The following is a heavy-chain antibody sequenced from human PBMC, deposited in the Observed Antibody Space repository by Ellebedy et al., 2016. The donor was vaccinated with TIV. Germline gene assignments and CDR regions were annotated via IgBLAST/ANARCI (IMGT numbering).Heavy chain of an antibody. CDR3: ARTYYYDSSAHLGDMFDP. CDR1: GGSISSYY. CDR2: IYYSGST. D-gene: IGHD3-22*01. V-gene: IGHV4-59*01. Sequence: MPSETLSLTCTVSGGSISSYYWSWIRQPPGKGLEWIGYIYYSGSTNYNPSLKSRVTISVDTSKNQFSMNLSSVTAADTAVYYCARTYYYDSSAHLGDMFDPWGQGTLVTVSS. J-gene: IGHJ5*02.